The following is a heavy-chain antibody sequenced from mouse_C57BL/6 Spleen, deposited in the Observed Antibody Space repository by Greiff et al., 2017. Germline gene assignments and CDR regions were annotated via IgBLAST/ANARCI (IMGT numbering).Heavy chain of an antibody. Sequence: VKLQEPGAELVKPGASVKMSCKASGYTFISYWITWVKQRPGQGLEWIGDIYPGSGSTNYNEKFKSKATLTVDTSSSTAYMQLSSLTSEDSAVYYCARYYYGSSLDYWGQGTTLTVSS. CDR1: GYTFISYW. V-gene: IGHV1-55*01. D-gene: IGHD1-1*01. CDR3: ARYYYGSSLDY. CDR2: IYPGSGST. J-gene: IGHJ2*01.